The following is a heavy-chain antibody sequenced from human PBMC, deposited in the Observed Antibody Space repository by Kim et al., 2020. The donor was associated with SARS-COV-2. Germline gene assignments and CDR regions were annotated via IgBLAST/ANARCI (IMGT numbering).Heavy chain of an antibody. Sequence: APVKGRFTISRDDSKNTLYLQMNSLKTEDTAVYYCTTDLNIVVVPAAKDYWGQGTLVTVSS. CDR3: TTDLNIVVVPAAKDY. V-gene: IGHV3-15*01. J-gene: IGHJ4*02. D-gene: IGHD2-2*01.